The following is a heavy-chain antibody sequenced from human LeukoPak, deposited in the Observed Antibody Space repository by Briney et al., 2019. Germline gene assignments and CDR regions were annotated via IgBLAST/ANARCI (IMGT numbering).Heavy chain of an antibody. CDR1: GFTFSSYA. V-gene: IGHV3-23*01. CDR3: AKGGSFWSGYYDYYYCMDV. J-gene: IGHJ6*03. D-gene: IGHD3-3*01. CDR2: ISGSGGST. Sequence: PGGSLRLSCAASGFTFSSYAMSWVRQAPGKGLEWVSAISGSGGSTYYADSVKGRFTISRDNSKNTLFLQMNSLRAEDTAVYYCAKGGSFWSGYYDYYYCMDVWGKGTTVTVSS.